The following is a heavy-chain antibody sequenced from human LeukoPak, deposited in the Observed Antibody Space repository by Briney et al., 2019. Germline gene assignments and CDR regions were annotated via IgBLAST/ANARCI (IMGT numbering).Heavy chain of an antibody. D-gene: IGHD4-17*01. CDR2: INPNSGGT. J-gene: IGHJ4*02. V-gene: IGHV1-2*02. CDR3: ARAAATTVTLGEFDY. Sequence: VASVRVSCKASGYTFTGYYMHWVRQAPGQGLEWMGWINPNSGGTNYAQKFQGRVTMTRDMSTSTVYMELSSPRSEDTAVYYCARAAATTVTLGEFDYWGQGTLVTVSS. CDR1: GYTFTGYY.